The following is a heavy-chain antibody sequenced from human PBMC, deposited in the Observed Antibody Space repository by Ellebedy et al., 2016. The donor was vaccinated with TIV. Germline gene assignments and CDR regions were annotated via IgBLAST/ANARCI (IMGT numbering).Heavy chain of an antibody. CDR1: GFPFSSYS. J-gene: IGHJ2*01. CDR3: ARDQHFAFDV. D-gene: IGHD2/OR15-2a*01. V-gene: IGHV3-48*02. Sequence: GESLKISCAASGFPFSSYSMNWVRQAPGKGLEWLSYISRDGGATYYADSVRGRFTISRDNVKNSMFLQTNSLRDDDTAVYSCARDQHFAFDVWGRGTLVTVSS. CDR2: ISRDGGAT.